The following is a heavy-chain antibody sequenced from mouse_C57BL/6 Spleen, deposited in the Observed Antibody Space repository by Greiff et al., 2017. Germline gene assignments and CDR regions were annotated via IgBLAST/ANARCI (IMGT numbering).Heavy chain of an antibody. J-gene: IGHJ2*01. CDR2: IYPSDSET. D-gene: IGHD1-1*01. V-gene: IGHV1-61*01. CDR1: GYTFTSYW. Sequence: QVQLQQPGAELVRPGSSVKLSCKASGYTFTSYWMDWVKQRPGQGLEWIGNIYPSDSETHYNQKFKDKATLTVDKSSSTAYMQLSSLTSEDSAVYYCARGSSYVDYWGQGTTLPVSS. CDR3: ARGSSYVDY.